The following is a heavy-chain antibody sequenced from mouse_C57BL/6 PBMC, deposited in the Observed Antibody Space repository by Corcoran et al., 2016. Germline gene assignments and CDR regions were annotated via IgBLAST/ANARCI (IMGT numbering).Heavy chain of an antibody. D-gene: IGHD2-12*01. CDR3: ARSAYYSYYFDY. Sequence: EVQLQQSGPELVKPGASVKIPCKASGYTFTDYNLDWVKQSHGKSLEWIGDINPNNGGTIYNQKFKGKATLTVDKSSSTAYMELRSLTSEDTAVYYCARSAYYSYYFDYWGQGTTLTVSS. V-gene: IGHV1-18*01. CDR2: INPNNGGT. CDR1: GYTFTDYN. J-gene: IGHJ2*01.